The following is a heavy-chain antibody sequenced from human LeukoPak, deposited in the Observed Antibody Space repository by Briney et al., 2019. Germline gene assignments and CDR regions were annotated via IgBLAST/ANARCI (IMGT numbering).Heavy chain of an antibody. CDR3: ARAPSEIGGYYPEYFRH. D-gene: IGHD3-3*01. J-gene: IGHJ1*01. CDR1: GFTFSTYW. V-gene: IGHV3-74*01. CDR2: IKSDGST. Sequence: GGSLRLSCAASGFTFSTYWTHWVRQAPGKGLVWVSRIKSDGSTNYADSVKGRFTISRDNAKNTPSLQMNSLRPEDTGVYYCARAPSEIGGYYPEYFRHWGQGTLVTVSS.